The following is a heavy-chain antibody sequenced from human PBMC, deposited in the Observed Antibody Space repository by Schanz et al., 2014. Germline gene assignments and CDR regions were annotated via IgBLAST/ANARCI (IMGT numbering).Heavy chain of an antibody. Sequence: QLQLQESGPGLVKPSETLSLTCTVSGGSISSSTYYWGWIRQPPGKGLEWIGIIYYSGSTYYNTSPKSGVTISVDASKNQFFLKLSSVTAADTAVYYCAKTSVLYPWGYFDYWGQGTLVTVS. J-gene: IGHJ4*02. V-gene: IGHV4-39*01. CDR3: AKTSVLYPWGYFDY. CDR1: GGSISSSTYY. CDR2: IYYSGST. D-gene: IGHD2-8*01.